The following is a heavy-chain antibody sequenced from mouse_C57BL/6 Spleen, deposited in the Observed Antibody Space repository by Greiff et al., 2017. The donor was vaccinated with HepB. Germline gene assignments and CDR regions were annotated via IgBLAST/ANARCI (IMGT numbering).Heavy chain of an antibody. J-gene: IGHJ1*03. V-gene: IGHV1-69*01. CDR2: IDPSDSYT. D-gene: IGHD1-1*02. CDR1: GYTFTSYW. CDR3: ARHGHWYFDV. Sequence: QVQLQQPGAELVMPGASVKLSCKASGYTFTSYWMHWVKQRPGQGLEWIGEIDPSDSYTNYNQKFKGKSTLTVDKSSSTAYMQLSSLTSEDSAVYYCARHGHWYFDVWGTGTTVTVSS.